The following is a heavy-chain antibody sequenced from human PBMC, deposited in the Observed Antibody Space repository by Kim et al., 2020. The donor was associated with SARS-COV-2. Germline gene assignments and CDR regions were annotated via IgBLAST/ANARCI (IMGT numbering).Heavy chain of an antibody. J-gene: IGHJ4*02. CDR1: GFSSRNHW. Sequence: GGSLRLSCAVSGFSSRNHWMSWVRQAPGKGLEWVAMKKRDGSEEHYVDSVKGRFTMSRDNANNSLYLHMNSLRIEDTAIYYCAALDSVQVPGGIWGQGTLVTVSS. CDR3: AALDSVQVPGGI. V-gene: IGHV3-7*01. D-gene: IGHD3-10*01. CDR2: KKRDGSEE.